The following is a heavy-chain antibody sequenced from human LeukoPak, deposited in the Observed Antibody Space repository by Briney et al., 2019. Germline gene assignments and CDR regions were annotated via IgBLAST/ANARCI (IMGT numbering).Heavy chain of an antibody. CDR2: IYHSGST. V-gene: IGHV4-38-2*02. Sequence: SETLSLTCTVSGYSISSGYYWGWIRQPPAKGLEWIGSIYHSGSTYYNPSLKSRVTISVDTSKNQFSLKLSSVTAADTAVYYCARVCITIFGVVMNYFDYWGQGTLVTVSS. CDR1: GYSISSGYY. D-gene: IGHD3-3*01. J-gene: IGHJ4*02. CDR3: ARVCITIFGVVMNYFDY.